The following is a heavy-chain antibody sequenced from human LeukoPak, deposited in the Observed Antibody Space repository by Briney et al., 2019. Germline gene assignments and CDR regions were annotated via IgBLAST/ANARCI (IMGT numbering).Heavy chain of an antibody. CDR3: AREGADSSGYYREYYFDY. V-gene: IGHV4-59*01. CDR2: IYYSGST. J-gene: IGHJ4*02. D-gene: IGHD3-22*01. Sequence: PSETLSLTCTVSGVSISSYYWSWIRQPPGKGLEWIGYIYYSGSTNYNPSLKSRVTISVDTSKNQFSLKLSSVTAADTAVYYCAREGADSSGYYREYYFDYWGQGTLVTVSS. CDR1: GVSISSYY.